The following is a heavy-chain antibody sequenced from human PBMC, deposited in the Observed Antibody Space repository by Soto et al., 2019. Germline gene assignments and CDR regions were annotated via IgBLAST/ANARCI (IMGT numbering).Heavy chain of an antibody. CDR2: IRSKVNSYAT. Sequence: EVQLVESGGGLVQPGGSLTLSCAASGFTFSGSAMHWVRQTSGKGLEWVGRIRSKVNSYATAYAASVKGRVTISRDDSKNTAYLQMNSLNTEVKAVYYCTRDRRGWPDWGQGTLVTVSS. D-gene: IGHD6-19*01. CDR3: TRDRRGWPD. J-gene: IGHJ4*02. V-gene: IGHV3-73*02. CDR1: GFTFSGSA.